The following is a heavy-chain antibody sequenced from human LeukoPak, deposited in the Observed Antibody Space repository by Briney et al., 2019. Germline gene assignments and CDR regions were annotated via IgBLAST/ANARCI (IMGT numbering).Heavy chain of an antibody. Sequence: SETLSLTCTVSGGSISSSSYYWGWIRQPPGKWLEWIGSIYYSGSTYYNPSLKSRVTISVDTSKNQFSLKLSSVTAADTAVYYCAREYYDSSGYPHYYFDYWGQGTLVTVSS. CDR3: AREYYDSSGYPHYYFDY. D-gene: IGHD3-22*01. CDR2: IYYSGST. J-gene: IGHJ4*02. V-gene: IGHV4-39*01. CDR1: GGSISSSSYY.